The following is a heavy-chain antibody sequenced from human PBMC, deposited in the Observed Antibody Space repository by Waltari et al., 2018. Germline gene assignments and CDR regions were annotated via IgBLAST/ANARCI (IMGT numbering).Heavy chain of an antibody. D-gene: IGHD6-25*01. CDR3: ARGRSDFDY. Sequence: QVQLQESGPGLVKPSETLSLTCTVSGGSISSYYWSWIRQPPGKGLEWIGYIYTSGSTNYNPSLKSLVTISVDTSKNQFSLKLSSVTAADTAVYYCARGRSDFDYWGQGTLVTVSS. J-gene: IGHJ4*02. V-gene: IGHV4-4*09. CDR2: IYTSGST. CDR1: GGSISSYY.